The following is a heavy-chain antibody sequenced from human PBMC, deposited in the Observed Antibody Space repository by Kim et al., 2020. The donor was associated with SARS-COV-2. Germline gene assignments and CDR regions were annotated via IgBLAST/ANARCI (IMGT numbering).Heavy chain of an antibody. CDR3: AIKITSGPFDY. V-gene: IGHV4-39*01. CDR2: IYYSGST. CDR1: GGSISSSNYY. D-gene: IGHD3-16*01. Sequence: SETLSLTCTVSGGSISSSNYYWGWIRQPPGKGLEWIGTIYYSGSTYYNPSLKSRVTISVDTSKNQFSLKLSSVTAADTAVYYCAIKITSGPFDYWGQGTLVTVSS. J-gene: IGHJ4*02.